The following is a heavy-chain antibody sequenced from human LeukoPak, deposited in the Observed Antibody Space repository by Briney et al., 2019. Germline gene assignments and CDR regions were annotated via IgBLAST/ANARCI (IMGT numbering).Heavy chain of an antibody. CDR3: ARDALYCSGGSCYTVFDY. D-gene: IGHD2-15*01. J-gene: IGHJ4*02. V-gene: IGHV3-33*01. CDR1: GFTFSSYG. CDR2: IWYDGSNK. Sequence: GGSLRLSCAASGFTFSSYGMHWVRQAPGKGLEWVAVIWYDGSNKYYADSVKGRFTISRDSSKNTLYLQMNSLRAEDTAVYYCARDALYCSGGSCYTVFDYWGQGTLVTVSS.